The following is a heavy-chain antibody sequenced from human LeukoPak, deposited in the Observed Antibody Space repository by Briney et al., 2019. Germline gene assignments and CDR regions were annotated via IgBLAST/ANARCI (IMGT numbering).Heavy chain of an antibody. Sequence: GGSLRLSCAASGFTFSSYEMNWVRQAPGKGLEWVSYISSSGSTIYYADSVKGRFTISRDNAKNSLYLQMNSLRAEDTAVYYCARVGSYYPSGPNDYWGQRTLVTVSS. CDR2: ISSSGSTI. D-gene: IGHD1-26*01. CDR3: ARVGSYYPSGPNDY. J-gene: IGHJ4*02. CDR1: GFTFSSYE. V-gene: IGHV3-48*03.